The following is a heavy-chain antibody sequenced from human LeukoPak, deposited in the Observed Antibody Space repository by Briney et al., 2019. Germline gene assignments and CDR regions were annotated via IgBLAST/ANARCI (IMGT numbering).Heavy chain of an antibody. J-gene: IGHJ6*03. D-gene: IGHD2-2*01. V-gene: IGHV4-39*01. CDR1: GVSIRHSNFF. Sequence: PSETLSLTCTVSGVSIRHSNFFWGWIRQPPGKGLEWIGSIYYSGSTSYNASLKSRVTISVDTSKNQFSLTLRSVTAANTAVYYSAYQPPVGRGFQFYYYYLAVWGKGTTVSVSS. CDR3: AYQPPVGRGFQFYYYYLAV. CDR2: IYYSGST.